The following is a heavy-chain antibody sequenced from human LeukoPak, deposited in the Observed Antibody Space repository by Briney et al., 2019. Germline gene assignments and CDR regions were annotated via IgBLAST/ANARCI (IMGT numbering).Heavy chain of an antibody. V-gene: IGHV1-2*02. J-gene: IGHJ4*02. CDR2: INPISGGT. CDR1: GYTFTGYY. D-gene: IGHD3-16*01. CDR3: ARPYLRRRLYFDY. Sequence: ASVKVSCKASGYTFTGYYMHWVRQAPGQGLEWMGWINPISGGTNYAQKFQGRVTMTRDTSISTAYMELSRLRSDDTAVYYCARPYLRRRLYFDYWGQGTLVTVSS.